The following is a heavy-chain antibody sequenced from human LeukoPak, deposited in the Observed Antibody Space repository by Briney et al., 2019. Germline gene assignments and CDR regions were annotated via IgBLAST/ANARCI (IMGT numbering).Heavy chain of an antibody. V-gene: IGHV3-74*01. CDR1: GFTFSSYE. Sequence: GGSLRLSCAASGFTFSSYEMNWVRQAPGKGLVWVSRINTDGSSTTYADSVKGRFTISRDNAMNTLYLQMNSLRVEDTAVYYCARGRITSSWYYFDYWGQGTLVTVSS. CDR2: INTDGSST. CDR3: ARGRITSSWYYFDY. D-gene: IGHD6-13*01. J-gene: IGHJ4*02.